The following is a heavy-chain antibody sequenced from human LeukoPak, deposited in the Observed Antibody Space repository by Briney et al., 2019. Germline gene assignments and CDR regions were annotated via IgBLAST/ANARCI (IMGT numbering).Heavy chain of an antibody. D-gene: IGHD3-16*02. Sequence: ASVKVSCKASGGTFSSYAISWVRQAPGQGLEWMGRIIPIFGTANYAQKFQGRVTITTDESTSTAYMELSSLRSDDTAVYYCARELRLGELSLVYRGQGTLVTVSS. V-gene: IGHV1-69*05. CDR3: ARELRLGELSLVY. CDR2: IIPIFGTA. J-gene: IGHJ4*02. CDR1: GGTFSSYA.